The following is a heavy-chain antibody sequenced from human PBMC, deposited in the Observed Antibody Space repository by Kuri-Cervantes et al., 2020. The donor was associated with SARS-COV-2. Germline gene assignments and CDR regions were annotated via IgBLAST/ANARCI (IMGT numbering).Heavy chain of an antibody. D-gene: IGHD1-26*01. CDR2: ISYDGSNK. Sequence: GGSLRLSCAASGFTFSSYGMHWVRQAPGKGLEWVAVISYDGSNKYYADSVKGRFTISRDNSKNTLYLQMNSLRAEDTAVYYCAKDRKKWELRHDAFDIWGQGTMVTVSS. V-gene: IGHV3-30*18. J-gene: IGHJ3*02. CDR1: GFTFSSYG. CDR3: AKDRKKWELRHDAFDI.